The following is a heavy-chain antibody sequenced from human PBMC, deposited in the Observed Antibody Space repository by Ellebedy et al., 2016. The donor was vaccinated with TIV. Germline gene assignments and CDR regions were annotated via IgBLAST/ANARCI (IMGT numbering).Heavy chain of an antibody. CDR1: GYSFTRFG. CDR2: ISVYNNRT. CDR3: ARGLWDHYYYMDV. V-gene: IGHV1-18*01. Sequence: ASVKVSCKASGYSFTRFGIGWVRQAPGQGLEWVGWISVYNNRTDYAQKFQGRVTASMDTSIDTAYMELRSLTSDDTAVYYCARGLWDHYYYMDVWGKGTTVTVSS. D-gene: IGHD5-18*01. J-gene: IGHJ6*03.